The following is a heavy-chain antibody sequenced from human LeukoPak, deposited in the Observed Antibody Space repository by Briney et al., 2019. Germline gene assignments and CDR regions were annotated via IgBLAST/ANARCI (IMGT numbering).Heavy chain of an antibody. J-gene: IGHJ4*02. V-gene: IGHV3-74*01. Sequence: GGSLRLSCAASGFTFSSYWMHWVRQAPGKGLVRVSRINSDGSSTSYADSVKGRFTISRDNAKNTLYRQMNSLRAEDTAVYYCARESSVGAHKAFDYWGQGTLVTVSS. CDR3: ARESSVGAHKAFDY. D-gene: IGHD1-26*01. CDR1: GFTFSSYW. CDR2: INSDGSST.